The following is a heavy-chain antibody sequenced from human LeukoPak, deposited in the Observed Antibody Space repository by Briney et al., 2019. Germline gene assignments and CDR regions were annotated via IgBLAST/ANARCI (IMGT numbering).Heavy chain of an antibody. J-gene: IGHJ5*02. CDR3: ASHDTSGYCLYRYLRT. V-gene: IGHV3-23*01. CDR2: ITSSGGNT. D-gene: IGHD3-22*01. CDR1: GFTFSNYA. Sequence: PGGSLRLSCAASGFTFSNYAMIWLRQAPGKGLEWVSSITSSGGNTYYVDSVQGRFTISRDNSKNTLFLQMNSLRAEDTAVYHCASHDTSGYCLYRYLRTWGQGTLVTVSS.